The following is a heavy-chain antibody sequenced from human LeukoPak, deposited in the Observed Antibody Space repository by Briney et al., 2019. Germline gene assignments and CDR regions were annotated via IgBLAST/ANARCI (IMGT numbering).Heavy chain of an antibody. J-gene: IGHJ5*02. CDR2: IYHSGST. Sequence: SETLSLTCTVSGYSISSGYYWGWIRQPPGKGLEWIGSIYHSGSTYYNPSFKSRVTISVDTSKNQFSLKLSSVTAADTAVYYCARETYYDFWSGYYTSNWFDPWGQGTLVTVSS. V-gene: IGHV4-38-2*02. CDR3: ARETYYDFWSGYYTSNWFDP. CDR1: GYSISSGYY. D-gene: IGHD3-3*01.